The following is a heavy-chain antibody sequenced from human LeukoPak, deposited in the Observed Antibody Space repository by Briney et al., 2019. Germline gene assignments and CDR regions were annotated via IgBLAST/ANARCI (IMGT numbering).Heavy chain of an antibody. V-gene: IGHV3-9*01. CDR3: AKAATYFYGSVTYDWFES. D-gene: IGHD3-10*01. CDR1: GFTFDDYA. CDR2: IESNGLT. J-gene: IGHJ5*01. Sequence: PGRSLRLSCAASGFTFDDYAMHWVRQIPGKGLMWVSRIESNGLTLYADSVRDRFTVSRDNGKNTIYLQMNSLRVDDTAIYYCAKAATYFYGSVTYDWFESWGQGTLVTVSS.